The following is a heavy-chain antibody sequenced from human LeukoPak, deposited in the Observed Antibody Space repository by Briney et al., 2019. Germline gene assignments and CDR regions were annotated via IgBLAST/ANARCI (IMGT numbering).Heavy chain of an antibody. D-gene: IGHD6-13*01. Sequence: GGSLRLSCAASGFTVSSNYMSWVRQAPGRGLEWVSVIYSGGSTYYADSVKGRFTISRDNSKNTLYLQMNSLRAEDTAVYYCARDRDIAAAGFVGMDVWGQGTTVTVSS. CDR3: ARDRDIAAAGFVGMDV. V-gene: IGHV3-66*01. J-gene: IGHJ6*02. CDR1: GFTVSSNY. CDR2: IYSGGST.